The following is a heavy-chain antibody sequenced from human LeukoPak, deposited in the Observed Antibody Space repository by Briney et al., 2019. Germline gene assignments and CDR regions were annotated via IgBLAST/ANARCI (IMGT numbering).Heavy chain of an antibody. CDR2: ISSSGSTI. V-gene: IGHV3-48*03. CDR1: GFTFSSYE. D-gene: IGHD6-6*01. CDR3: ARVLSIAARLPCDY. Sequence: GGSLRLSCAASGFTFSSYEMNWVRQAPGKGLEWVSYISSSGSTIYYADSVKGRFTISRDNAKNSLYLQMNSLRAEDTAVYYCARVLSIAARLPCDYWGQGTLATVSS. J-gene: IGHJ4*02.